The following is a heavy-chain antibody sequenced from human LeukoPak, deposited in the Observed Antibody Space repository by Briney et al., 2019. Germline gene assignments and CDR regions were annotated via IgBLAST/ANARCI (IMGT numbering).Heavy chain of an antibody. CDR1: GFTFSSYG. V-gene: IGHV3-33*08. J-gene: IGHJ4*02. D-gene: IGHD2-2*01. CDR2: IWYGGSNK. CDR3: AMSNYALDY. Sequence: GRSLRLSCAASGFTFSSYGMHWVRQAPGKGLEWVAVIWYGGSNKYYADSVKGRFTISRDNSKNTLYLQMNSLRAEDTAVYYCAMSNYALDYWGQGTLATVSS.